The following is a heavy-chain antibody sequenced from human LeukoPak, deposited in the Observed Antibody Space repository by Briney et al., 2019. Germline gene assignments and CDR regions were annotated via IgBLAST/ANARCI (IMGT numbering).Heavy chain of an antibody. Sequence: PGGSLRLSCAASGFTFSSYAMSWVRQAPGKGLEWVSAISGSGGSTYYADSVKGRFTISRDNSKNTLYLQMNSLRAEDTAVYYCAKDRQYYDSSGYYKGNTNAFDIWGQGTMVTVSS. V-gene: IGHV3-23*01. CDR3: AKDRQYYDSSGYYKGNTNAFDI. D-gene: IGHD3-22*01. CDR2: ISGSGGST. J-gene: IGHJ3*02. CDR1: GFTFSSYA.